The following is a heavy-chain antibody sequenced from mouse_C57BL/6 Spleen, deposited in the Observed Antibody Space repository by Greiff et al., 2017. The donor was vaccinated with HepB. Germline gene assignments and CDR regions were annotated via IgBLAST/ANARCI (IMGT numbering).Heavy chain of an antibody. Sequence: QVQLQQPGAELVKPGASVKLSCKASGYTFTSYWMHWVKQRPGQGLEWIGMIHPNSGSTNYNEKCKSKATLTVDKSSSTAYMQLSSLTSEDSAVYYCAREGLGRYFDYWGQGTTLTVSS. CDR2: IHPNSGST. CDR1: GYTFTSYW. CDR3: AREGLGRYFDY. J-gene: IGHJ2*01. D-gene: IGHD4-1*01. V-gene: IGHV1-64*01.